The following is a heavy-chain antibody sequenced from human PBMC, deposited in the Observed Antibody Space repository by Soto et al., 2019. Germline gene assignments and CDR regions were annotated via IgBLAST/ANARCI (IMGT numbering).Heavy chain of an antibody. V-gene: IGHV3-9*01. D-gene: IGHD4-17*01. Sequence: GGSLRLSCAASGFTFDDYALHWVRQVPGKGLEWVSGISWNSGSIGYADSVKGRFTISRDNAKNSLYLQMNSLRAEDTALYYCSNDGYGYLRANYGMDVWGQGTTVTVSS. CDR3: SNDGYGYLRANYGMDV. CDR2: ISWNSGSI. CDR1: GFTFDDYA. J-gene: IGHJ6*02.